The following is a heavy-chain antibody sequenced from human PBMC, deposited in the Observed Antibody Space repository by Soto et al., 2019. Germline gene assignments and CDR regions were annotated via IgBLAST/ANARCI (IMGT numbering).Heavy chain of an antibody. V-gene: IGHV4-34*01. CDR1: GGSFSGYY. Sequence: QVQLQQWGAGLLKPSETLSLTCAVNGGSFSGYYWSWIRQPPGRGLERIGESNHSGRTNLNPSIKSRGSTSVDTSKNHFSLRLSSVTAADTAVYYCARGPRCINTACSNDYYHFGLDVWGQGTTVTVSS. CDR3: ARGPRCINTACSNDYYHFGLDV. D-gene: IGHD2-2*01. CDR2: SNHSGRT. J-gene: IGHJ6*02.